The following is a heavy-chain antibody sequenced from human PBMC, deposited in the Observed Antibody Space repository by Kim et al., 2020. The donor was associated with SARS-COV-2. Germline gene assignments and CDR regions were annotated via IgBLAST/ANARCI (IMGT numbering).Heavy chain of an antibody. CDR3: AKSKSRGPTAGRGVDY. J-gene: IGHJ4*02. Sequence: GGSLRLSCTASGFIFSSYGMHWVRQAPGKGLEWVAVILYDGDTKLYTDSVKGRFAISRDDSKNTLHLQMNYLTIEDTAVYYCAKSKSRGPTAGRGVDYWGLGTLVIVSS. D-gene: IGHD6-13*01. V-gene: IGHV3-30*18. CDR2: ILYDGDTK. CDR1: GFIFSSYG.